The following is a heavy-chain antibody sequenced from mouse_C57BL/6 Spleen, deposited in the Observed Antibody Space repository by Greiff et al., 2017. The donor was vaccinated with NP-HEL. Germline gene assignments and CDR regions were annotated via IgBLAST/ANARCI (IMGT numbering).Heavy chain of an antibody. D-gene: IGHD1-1*01. CDR1: GYTFTNYW. J-gene: IGHJ2*01. Sequence: SGAELVRPGTSVKMSCKASGYTFTNYWIGWAKQRPGHGLEWIGDIYPGGGYTNYNEKFKGKATLTADKSSSTAYMQFSSLTSEDSAIYYCARRGNYGTLYYFDYWGQGTTLTVSS. CDR3: ARRGNYGTLYYFDY. V-gene: IGHV1-63*01. CDR2: IYPGGGYT.